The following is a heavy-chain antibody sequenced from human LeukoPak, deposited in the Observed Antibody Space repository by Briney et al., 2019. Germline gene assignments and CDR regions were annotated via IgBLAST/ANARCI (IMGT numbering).Heavy chain of an antibody. V-gene: IGHV4-38-2*02. CDR2: IHSSGNT. CDR1: GYSISSGYY. Sequence: SATLSLTCTVSGYSISSGYYWGWIRQPPGKRLEWVGSIHSSGNTYYSPTLKSRVTISVDTSKNQFSLNLTSVTAADTAVYYCARRLVGTRVYDAFDIWGQGTMVTVSS. D-gene: IGHD4-23*01. J-gene: IGHJ3*02. CDR3: ARRLVGTRVYDAFDI.